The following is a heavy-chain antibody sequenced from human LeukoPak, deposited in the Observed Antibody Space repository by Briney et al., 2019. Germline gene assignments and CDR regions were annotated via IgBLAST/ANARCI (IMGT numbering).Heavy chain of an antibody. CDR2: ISSSSSYI. CDR3: ALASSGSYSGLDY. J-gene: IGHJ4*02. D-gene: IGHD1-26*01. Sequence: GGSLRLSCAASGFTFSSYSMNWVRQAPGKGREWVSSISSSSSYIYYADSVKGRSTTSRDNAKNSLYLQMNSLRAEDTAVYYCALASSGSYSGLDYWGQGTLVTVSS. V-gene: IGHV3-21*01. CDR1: GFTFSSYS.